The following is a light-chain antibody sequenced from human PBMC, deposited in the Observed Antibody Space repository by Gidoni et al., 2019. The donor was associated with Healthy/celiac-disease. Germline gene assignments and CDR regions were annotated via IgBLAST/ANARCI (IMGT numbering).Light chain of an antibody. CDR1: QSISSY. Sequence: DIQMTQSPSSLSASVGDRVTITCRASQSISSYLNWYQPKPGKAPKLLIYAASSWQSGVPSRFSGSGSGTDFTLTISSLQPEDFATYYCQQSYSTPRTFGQGTKVEIK. CDR2: AAS. CDR3: QQSYSTPRT. V-gene: IGKV1-39*01. J-gene: IGKJ1*01.